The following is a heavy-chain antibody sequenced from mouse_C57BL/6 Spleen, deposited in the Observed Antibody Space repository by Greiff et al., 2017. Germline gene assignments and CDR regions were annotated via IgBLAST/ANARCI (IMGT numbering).Heavy chain of an antibody. CDR2: ISSGGSYT. J-gene: IGHJ4*01. D-gene: IGHD1-1*01. CDR1: GFTFSSYG. Sequence: EVQLVESGGDLVKPGGSLKLSCAASGFTFSSYGMSWVRQTPDKRLEWVATISSGGSYTYYPDSVKGRFTISRDTAKNTLYLQMSSLKSEDTAMYYCARHPHYYGRSYDYAMDYWGQGTSVTVSS. CDR3: ARHPHYYGRSYDYAMDY. V-gene: IGHV5-6*01.